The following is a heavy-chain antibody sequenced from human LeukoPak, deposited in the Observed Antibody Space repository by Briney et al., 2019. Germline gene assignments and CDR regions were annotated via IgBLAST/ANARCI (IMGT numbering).Heavy chain of an antibody. Sequence: SETLSLTCIVSGGSISSSTYYWGWIRQPPGKGLEWIASISYSGSTYYNPSLKSRVTISVDTSKNQFSLKLSSVTAADTAVYYCARQDSSGWNYYYYYYMDVWGKGTTVTISS. V-gene: IGHV4-39*01. J-gene: IGHJ6*03. CDR2: ISYSGST. CDR1: GGSISSSTYY. CDR3: ARQDSSGWNYYYYYYMDV. D-gene: IGHD6-19*01.